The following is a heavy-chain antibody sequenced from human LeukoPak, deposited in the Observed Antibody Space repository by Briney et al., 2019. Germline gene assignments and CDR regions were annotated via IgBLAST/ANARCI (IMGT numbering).Heavy chain of an antibody. V-gene: IGHV4-4*07. CDR1: GGSISSYY. CDR2: IYTSGST. CDR3: ARDIVVVPAAGAYMDV. D-gene: IGHD2-2*01. J-gene: IGHJ6*03. Sequence: SETLSLTCTVSGGSISSYYWSWIWQPAGKGLEWIGRIYTSGSTNYNPSLKSRVTMSVDTSKNQFSLKLSSVTAADTAVYYCARDIVVVPAAGAYMDVWGKGTTVTVSS.